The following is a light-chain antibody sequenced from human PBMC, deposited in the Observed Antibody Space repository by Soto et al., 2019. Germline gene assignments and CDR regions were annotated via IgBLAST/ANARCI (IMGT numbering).Light chain of an antibody. J-gene: IGKJ2*01. Sequence: EIVLTQSPGTVSLSPGERATLSCRASQSVSRSYLAWYQLKPGQAPRLLIYGASSRATGIPDRFSGSGSGTDFTLTISRLEPEDFAVYYCQQYDKWPPSNTFGQGTKLEIK. CDR2: GAS. V-gene: IGKV3-20*01. CDR1: QSVSRSY. CDR3: QQYDKWPPSNT.